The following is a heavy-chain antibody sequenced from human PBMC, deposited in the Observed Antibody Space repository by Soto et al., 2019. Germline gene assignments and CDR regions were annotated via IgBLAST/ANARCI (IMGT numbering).Heavy chain of an antibody. V-gene: IGHV1-18*01. CDR3: ARSPADIVVVPAAGFFDY. J-gene: IGHJ4*02. Sequence: ASVKVSCKASGYTFTSCGISWVRQAPGQGLEWMGWISAYNGNTNYAQKLQGSVTMTTDTSTSTAYMELRSLRSDDTAVYYCARSPADIVVVPAAGFFDYWGQGTLVTVSS. CDR2: ISAYNGNT. D-gene: IGHD2-2*01. CDR1: GYTFTSCG.